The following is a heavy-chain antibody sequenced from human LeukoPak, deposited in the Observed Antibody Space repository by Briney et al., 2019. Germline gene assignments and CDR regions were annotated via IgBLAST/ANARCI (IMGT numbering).Heavy chain of an antibody. J-gene: IGHJ4*02. CDR3: AKGAAVAVLDY. CDR2: ISYDGSNK. D-gene: IGHD6-19*01. V-gene: IGHV3-30*04. CDR1: GFTFSSYA. Sequence: GGSLRLSCAASGFTFSSYAMHWVRQAPGKGLEWVAVISYDGSNKYYADSVKGRFTISRDNSKNILYVEMNSLRPEDTAIYYCAKGAAVAVLDYWGQGTLVTVSS.